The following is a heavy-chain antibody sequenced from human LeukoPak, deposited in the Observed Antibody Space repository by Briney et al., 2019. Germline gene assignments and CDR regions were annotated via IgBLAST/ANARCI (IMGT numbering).Heavy chain of an antibody. D-gene: IGHD6-13*01. CDR3: AKDISSSSWGYFDY. Sequence: PGGSLRLSCAASGFTFSNFWMNWVRQVPGKGLVWVSRVNTGGSSTTYVDSVKGRFTISRDNAKNSLYLQMNSLRAEDTALYYCAKDISSSSWGYFDYWGQGTLVTVSS. J-gene: IGHJ4*02. V-gene: IGHV3-74*01. CDR2: VNTGGSST. CDR1: GFTFSNFW.